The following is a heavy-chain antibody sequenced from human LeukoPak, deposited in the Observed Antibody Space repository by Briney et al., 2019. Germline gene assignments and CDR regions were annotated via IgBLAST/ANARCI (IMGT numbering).Heavy chain of an antibody. Sequence: GGSLRLSCAASGFTFDDYGMSWVRQAPGKGLEWVSVIYSNGNTYYADSVKGRFTVSRDNSKNTLYLQMNSLRAEDTAVYYCARRPYYYGMDVWGQGTTVTVSS. D-gene: IGHD3-16*01. CDR2: IYSNGNT. CDR1: GFTFDDYG. J-gene: IGHJ6*02. V-gene: IGHV3-66*04. CDR3: ARRPYYYGMDV.